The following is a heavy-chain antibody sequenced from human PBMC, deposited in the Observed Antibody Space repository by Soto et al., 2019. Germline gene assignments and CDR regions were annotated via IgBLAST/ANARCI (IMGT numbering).Heavy chain of an antibody. Sequence: ASVKVSCKASGYTFTSYDINWVRQATGQGLEWMGWMNPNSGNTGYAQKFQGRVTMTRNTSISTAYMELSSLRSEDTAVYYCARGRHSSSWYVGYYYYYMDVWGKGTTVTVSS. J-gene: IGHJ6*03. D-gene: IGHD6-13*01. CDR1: GYTFTSYD. V-gene: IGHV1-8*01. CDR3: ARGRHSSSWYVGYYYYYMDV. CDR2: MNPNSGNT.